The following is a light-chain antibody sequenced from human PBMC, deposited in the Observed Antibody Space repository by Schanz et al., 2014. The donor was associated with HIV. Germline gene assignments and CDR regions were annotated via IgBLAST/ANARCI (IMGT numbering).Light chain of an antibody. CDR3: SSYTSSSTYV. J-gene: IGLJ1*01. V-gene: IGLV2-14*01. CDR1: SSDVGGYNY. Sequence: QLVLTQPASVSGSPGQSITISCTGTSSDVGGYNYVAWYQQHAGKAPKLMIFDVSNRPSGVSNRFSGSKSGNTASLTISGLQAEDEADYYCSSYTSSSTYVFGTGTKLTVL. CDR2: DVS.